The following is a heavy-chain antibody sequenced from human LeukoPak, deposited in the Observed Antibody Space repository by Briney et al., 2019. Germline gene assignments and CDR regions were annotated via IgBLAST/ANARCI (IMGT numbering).Heavy chain of an antibody. CDR2: ISGSGGGT. J-gene: IGHJ3*02. CDR1: GFTFSNYA. Sequence: GSLRLSCAASGFTFSNYAMSWVRQAPGKGLEWVSAISGSGGGTYYADSVRGRFTISRDNFRTTLYVQMSNLRAEDTAVYYCVRDKRFPDDVFDIWGQGTMVTVSS. CDR3: VRDKRFPDDVFDI. V-gene: IGHV3-23*01. D-gene: IGHD3-10*01.